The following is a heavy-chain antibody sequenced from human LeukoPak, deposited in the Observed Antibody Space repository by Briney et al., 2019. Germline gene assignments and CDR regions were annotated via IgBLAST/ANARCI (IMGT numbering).Heavy chain of an antibody. CDR3: ARGPLSVYFDY. V-gene: IGHV4-34*01. CDR1: GGSFSGYY. Sequence: SGTLSLTCAVYGGSFSGYYWSWIRQPPGKGLEWIGEINHSGSTNYNPSLKSRVTISVDTSKNQFSLKLSSVTAADTAVYYCARGPLSVYFDYWGQGTLVTVSS. J-gene: IGHJ4*02. CDR2: INHSGST. D-gene: IGHD2/OR15-2a*01.